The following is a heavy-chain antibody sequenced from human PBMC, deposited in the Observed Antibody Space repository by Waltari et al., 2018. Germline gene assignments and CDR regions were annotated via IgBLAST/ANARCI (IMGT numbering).Heavy chain of an antibody. CDR1: GGSISSGSYY. V-gene: IGHV4-61*02. D-gene: IGHD6-19*01. J-gene: IGHJ6*02. Sequence: QVQLQESGPGLVKPSQTLSLTCTVSGGSISSGSYYWSWIRQPAGKGLEWIGRIYTSGSTNYNPSLKSRVTISVDTSKNQFSLKLSSVTAADTAVYYCARGSSPVAGTLGYGMDVWGQGTTVTVSS. CDR2: IYTSGST. CDR3: ARGSSPVAGTLGYGMDV.